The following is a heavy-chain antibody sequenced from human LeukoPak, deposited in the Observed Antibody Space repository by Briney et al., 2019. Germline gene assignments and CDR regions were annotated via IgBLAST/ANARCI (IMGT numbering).Heavy chain of an antibody. CDR2: ISGSGGST. D-gene: IGHD3-9*01. CDR3: AKGDLDWLLEED. J-gene: IGHJ4*02. CDR1: GFTFSSYA. Sequence: GESLRLSCAASGFTFSSYAMSWVRQAPGKGLEWVSAISGSGGSTYYADSVKGRFIISRDNSKNTLYLQMNSLRAEDTAVYYCAKGDLDWLLEEDWGQGTLVTVSS. V-gene: IGHV3-23*01.